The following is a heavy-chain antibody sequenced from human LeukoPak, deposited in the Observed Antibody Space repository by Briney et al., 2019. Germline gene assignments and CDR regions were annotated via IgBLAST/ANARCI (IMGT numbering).Heavy chain of an antibody. CDR1: RFTFSNYW. J-gene: IGHJ4*02. CDR3: ARDRQIAY. V-gene: IGHV3-7*01. CDR2: IKQDGSEK. Sequence: PGGSLRLSCAASRFTFSNYWLTWFRQAPGQGLEWVANIKQDGSEKHYVDSVKGRFTISRDNAKNSLYLQMNSLRAEDTAAYYCARDRQIAYWGQGTLVTVSS.